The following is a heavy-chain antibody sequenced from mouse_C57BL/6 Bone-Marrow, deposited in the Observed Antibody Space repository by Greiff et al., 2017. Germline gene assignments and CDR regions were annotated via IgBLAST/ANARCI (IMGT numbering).Heavy chain of an antibody. V-gene: IGHV1-61*01. D-gene: IGHD4-1*01. Sequence: QVQLQQPGAELVRPGSSVKLSCKASGYTFTSYWMDWVKQRPGQGLEWIGNIYPSDSETHYNQKFKDKDTLTVDQSSSTAYMQLSSLTSEDSAVCYCARGELGFADGGQGTLVTVSA. J-gene: IGHJ3*01. CDR3: ARGELGFAD. CDR1: GYTFTSYW. CDR2: IYPSDSET.